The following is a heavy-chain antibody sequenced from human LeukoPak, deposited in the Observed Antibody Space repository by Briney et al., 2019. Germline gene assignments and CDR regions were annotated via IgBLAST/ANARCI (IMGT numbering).Heavy chain of an antibody. CDR3: AKAFYGSGSYSPFFDY. D-gene: IGHD3-10*01. CDR2: ISSSSSYI. Sequence: PGGSLRLSCAAYGFTFSSYSMNWVRQAPGKGLEWVSSISSSSSYIYYADSVKGRFTISRDNAKNSLYLQMNSLRTEDTALYYCAKAFYGSGSYSPFFDYWGQGTLVTVSS. V-gene: IGHV3-21*04. CDR1: GFTFSSYS. J-gene: IGHJ4*02.